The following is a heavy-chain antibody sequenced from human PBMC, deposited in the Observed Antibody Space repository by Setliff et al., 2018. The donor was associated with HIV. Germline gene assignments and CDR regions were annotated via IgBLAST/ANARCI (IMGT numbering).Heavy chain of an antibody. D-gene: IGHD3-3*01. V-gene: IGHV3-21*01. Sequence: PGESLKISCAASGLTFSSYTMNWVRQAPGKGLEWVSSISSSSSYIYYADSVKGRFTISRDNAKNSLYLQMNSLRAEDTAVYYCARGRVLRGYYYYYMDVWGKGTTVTVSS. CDR2: ISSSSSYI. CDR1: GLTFSSYT. CDR3: ARGRVLRGYYYYYMDV. J-gene: IGHJ6*03.